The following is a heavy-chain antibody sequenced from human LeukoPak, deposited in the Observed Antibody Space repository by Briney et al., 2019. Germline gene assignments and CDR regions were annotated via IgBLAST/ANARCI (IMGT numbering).Heavy chain of an antibody. D-gene: IGHD6-6*01. CDR2: INEDGSTT. V-gene: IGHV3-74*01. Sequence: GGSLRLSCAASGFTFSSNWMHWVRQAPGKGLVWVSRINEDGSTTNYADSVKGRFTISRDNAKNTLYLQMNSLRAEDTAVYYCARSSYSSSSSVWGQGTMVTVSS. J-gene: IGHJ3*01. CDR1: GFTFSSNW. CDR3: ARSSYSSSSSV.